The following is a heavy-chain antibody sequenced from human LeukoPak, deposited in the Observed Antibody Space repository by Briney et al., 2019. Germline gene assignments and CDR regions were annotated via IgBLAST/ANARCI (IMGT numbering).Heavy chain of an antibody. CDR3: ARGYYDILTGHFDY. CDR1: GYTFTSYD. CDR2: MNPNSGNT. J-gene: IGHJ4*02. V-gene: IGHV1-8*03. D-gene: IGHD3-9*01. Sequence: ASVKVSCKASGYTFTSYDINWVRQATGQGLEWMGWMNPNSGNTGYAQKFQGRVTITRNTSISTAYMELSSLRSEDTAVYYCARGYYDILTGHFDYWGQGTLVTVSS.